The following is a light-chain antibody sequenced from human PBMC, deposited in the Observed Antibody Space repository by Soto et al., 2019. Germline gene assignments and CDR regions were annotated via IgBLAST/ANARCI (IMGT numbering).Light chain of an antibody. V-gene: IGKV3-11*01. CDR1: QSVSTY. Sequence: EIVLTQSPATLSLSPGERATLSCRASQSVSTYLVWYQHKPGQAPRLLIYDASNRATGVPARFSGSGSGTAFTLTIRSLEPEDFAVYYCQQSNNWPLTFGGGTKVEIK. CDR2: DAS. CDR3: QQSNNWPLT. J-gene: IGKJ4*01.